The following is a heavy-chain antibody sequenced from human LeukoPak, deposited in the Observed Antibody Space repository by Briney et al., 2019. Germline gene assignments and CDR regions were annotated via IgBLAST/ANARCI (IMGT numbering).Heavy chain of an antibody. J-gene: IGHJ6*02. CDR3: ARDSSSSWYVGLVYYGMDV. V-gene: IGHV1-18*01. CDR1: GYTFTSYG. Sequence: GASVKVSCKASGYTFTSYGISWVRQAPGQGLEWMGWISAYNGNTNYAQKLQGRVTMTTDTSTSTAYMELRSLRSDDTAVYYCARDSSSSWYVGLVYYGMDVWGQGTTVTVSS. D-gene: IGHD6-13*01. CDR2: ISAYNGNT.